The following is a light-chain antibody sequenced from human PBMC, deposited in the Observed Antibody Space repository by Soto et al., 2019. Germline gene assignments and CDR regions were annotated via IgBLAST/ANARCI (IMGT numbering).Light chain of an antibody. CDR3: SSYAGSNNWV. Sequence: QSALTQPPSASGSPGQSGTISCTGTSSDVGDYNYVSWYQQHPGKAPKLLIYEVTERPSGVPDRFSGSKSGNTASLTVSGLQADDEADYYCSSYAGSNNWVFGGGTKLTVL. V-gene: IGLV2-8*01. CDR2: EVT. CDR1: SSDVGDYNY. J-gene: IGLJ3*02.